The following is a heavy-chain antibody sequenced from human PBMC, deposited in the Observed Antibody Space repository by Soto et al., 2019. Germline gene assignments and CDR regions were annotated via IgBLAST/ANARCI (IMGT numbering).Heavy chain of an antibody. V-gene: IGHV5-10-1*01. J-gene: IGHJ6*02. CDR1: GYSFTSYW. Sequence: GESLKISCKGSGYSFTSYWISWVRQMPGKGLEWMGRIDPSDSYTNYSPSFQGHVTISADKSISTAYPQWSSLKASDTAMYYCASGAAAVPYYYYGMDVWGQGTTVTASS. CDR2: IDPSDSYT. D-gene: IGHD6-13*01. CDR3: ASGAAAVPYYYYGMDV.